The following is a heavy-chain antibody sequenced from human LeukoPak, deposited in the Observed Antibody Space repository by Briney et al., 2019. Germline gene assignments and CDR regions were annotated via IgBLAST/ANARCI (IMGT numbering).Heavy chain of an antibody. Sequence: GGSLRLSCAASGFTFDDYAMHWVRQAPGKGLEWVSGISWNSGSIGYADSVKGRFTISRDNAKNSLYLQMNSLRAEDMALYYCAKDMGCSSTSCYNDAFDIWGQGTMVTASS. V-gene: IGHV3-9*03. CDR2: ISWNSGSI. J-gene: IGHJ3*02. D-gene: IGHD2-2*01. CDR1: GFTFDDYA. CDR3: AKDMGCSSTSCYNDAFDI.